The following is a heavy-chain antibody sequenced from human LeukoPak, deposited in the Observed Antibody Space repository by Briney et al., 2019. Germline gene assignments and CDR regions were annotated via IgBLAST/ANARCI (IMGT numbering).Heavy chain of an antibody. J-gene: IGHJ5*02. Sequence: KPGGSLRLSCAASDFTFSNAWMNWVRQAPGKGLEWVGRIKSKTDGGTTDYAAPVKGRFTISRDDSKNTLYLQMNSPKTEDTAVYYCTTGFSGSSGFYYVPGGQGTLVTVSS. D-gene: IGHD3-22*01. CDR3: TTGFSGSSGFYYVP. CDR1: DFTFSNAW. CDR2: IKSKTDGGTT. V-gene: IGHV3-15*07.